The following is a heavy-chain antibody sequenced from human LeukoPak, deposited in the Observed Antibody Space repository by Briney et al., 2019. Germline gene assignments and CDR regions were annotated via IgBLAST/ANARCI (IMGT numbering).Heavy chain of an antibody. CDR2: ISSSSYI. J-gene: IGHJ4*02. Sequence: PGGSLRLSCAASGFTFSSYSMNWVRQAPGKGLEWVSSISSSSYIYYADSVKGRFTISRDNAKNSLYLQMNSLRAEDTAVYYCARDGGLEWDYFDYWGQGTLVTVSS. CDR3: ARDGGLEWDYFDY. V-gene: IGHV3-21*01. D-gene: IGHD3-3*01. CDR1: GFTFSSYS.